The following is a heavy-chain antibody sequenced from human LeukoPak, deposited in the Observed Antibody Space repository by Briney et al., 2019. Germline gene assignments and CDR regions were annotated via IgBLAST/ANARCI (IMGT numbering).Heavy chain of an antibody. Sequence: AGGSLRLSCAASGFTFRSHWIHWVRQAPGKGLVWVSRINSDGSSTSYADSVQGRFTISRDNAKNTLYLQMNSLRAEDTAAYHCAKGRNEDGDAALNYWGQGTLVTVSS. J-gene: IGHJ4*02. CDR2: INSDGSST. CDR1: GFTFRSHW. V-gene: IGHV3-74*01. CDR3: AKGRNEDGDAALNY. D-gene: IGHD4-17*01.